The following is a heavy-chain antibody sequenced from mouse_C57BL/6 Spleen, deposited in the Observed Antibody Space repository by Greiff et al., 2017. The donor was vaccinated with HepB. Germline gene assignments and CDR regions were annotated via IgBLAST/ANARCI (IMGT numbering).Heavy chain of an antibody. CDR2: ISYDGSN. V-gene: IGHV3-6*01. CDR3: ARDPDYDYFDY. J-gene: IGHJ2*01. CDR1: GYSITSGYY. D-gene: IGHD2-4*01. Sequence: EVQLQQSGPGLVKPSQSLSLTCSVTGYSITSGYYWNWIRQFPGNKLEWMGYISYDGSNNYNPSLKNRISITRDTSKNQFFLKLNSVTTEDTATYYCARDPDYDYFDYWGKGTTLTVAS.